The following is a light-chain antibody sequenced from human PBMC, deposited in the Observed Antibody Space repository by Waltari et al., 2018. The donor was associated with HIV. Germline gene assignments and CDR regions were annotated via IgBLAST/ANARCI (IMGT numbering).Light chain of an antibody. CDR1: SSDVGSYNL. CDR2: EVS. CDR3: CSYAGSSTFEV. Sequence: QSALTQPASVSGSPGQSITISCTGTSSDVGSYNLVSWYQQHPGKAPKLMIYEVSNRSSGVSNRFSGSKSGNTASLTISGLQAEDEADYYCCSYAGSSTFEVFGTGTKVTVL. V-gene: IGLV2-23*02. J-gene: IGLJ1*01.